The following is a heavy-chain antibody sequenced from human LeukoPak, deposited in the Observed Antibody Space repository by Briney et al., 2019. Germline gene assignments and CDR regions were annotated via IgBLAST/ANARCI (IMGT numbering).Heavy chain of an antibody. CDR1: GGSISSGSYY. CDR2: IYTSGST. J-gene: IGHJ4*02. CDR3: ARGYGSGGDFDY. V-gene: IGHV4-61*02. Sequence: SETLSLTCTVSGGSISSGSYYWSWIRQPAGKGLEWIGRIYTSGSTNYNPSLKSRVTISVDTSKNQFSLKLSSVTAADTAVYYCARGYGSGGDFDYWGQGTLVTVSS. D-gene: IGHD3-10*01.